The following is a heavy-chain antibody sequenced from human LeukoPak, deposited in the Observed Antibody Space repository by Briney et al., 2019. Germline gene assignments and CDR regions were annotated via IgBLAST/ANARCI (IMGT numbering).Heavy chain of an antibody. J-gene: IGHJ4*02. Sequence: GGSLRLSCAASGFTFRDLYMGWVRQAPGKGLEWVGRITHKPHGYTTKYAASLEDRFTISRDDSQNSLYLQINSLKTEDTAIYYCTRENYEKLDSWGQGTLVTVSS. CDR2: ITHKPHGYTT. CDR1: GFTFRDLY. D-gene: IGHD1-7*01. V-gene: IGHV3-72*01. CDR3: TRENYEKLDS.